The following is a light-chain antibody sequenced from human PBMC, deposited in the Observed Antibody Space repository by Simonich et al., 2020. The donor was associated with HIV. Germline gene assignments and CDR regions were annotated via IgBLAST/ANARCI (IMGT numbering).Light chain of an antibody. V-gene: IGKV4-1*01. J-gene: IGKJ4*01. CDR1: QSVLYSSNNKNY. CDR3: QQYYSTPLT. Sequence: DIVMTQSPDSLAVSLGERATINCKSSQSVLYSSNNKNYLAWYQQKPVQPPKLLIYWASTLESGVPDRFSGSGSGTDFTLTISSLQAEDVAVYYCQQYYSTPLTFGGGTKVEIK. CDR2: WAS.